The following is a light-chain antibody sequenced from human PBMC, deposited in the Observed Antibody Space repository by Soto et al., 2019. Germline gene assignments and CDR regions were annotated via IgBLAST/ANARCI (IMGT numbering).Light chain of an antibody. J-gene: IGKJ1*01. Sequence: EIVLTQSPATLSLSPGERATLSCRASQSVSSYLAWYQQKPGQAPRLLIYGAATRATGIPARFSGSGSGTEFTLTISSLQSEDFAVYYCQQYHNWPAFGQRDQGGYQ. CDR3: QQYHNWPA. CDR1: QSVSSY. CDR2: GAA. V-gene: IGKV3-15*01.